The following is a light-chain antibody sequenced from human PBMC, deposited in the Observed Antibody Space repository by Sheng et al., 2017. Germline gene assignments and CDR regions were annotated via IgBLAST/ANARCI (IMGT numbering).Light chain of an antibody. Sequence: SFELTQPPSVSVSPGQTASITCSGNKLGDKYVCWYQQKPGQSPILVMYQNKKRPSGISERFSGSNSGNTATLTISGTQTLDEADYYCQAWDSSTYVFGTGTRVTVL. CDR1: KLGDKY. V-gene: IGLV3-1*01. J-gene: IGLJ1*01. CDR2: QNK. CDR3: QAWDSSTYV.